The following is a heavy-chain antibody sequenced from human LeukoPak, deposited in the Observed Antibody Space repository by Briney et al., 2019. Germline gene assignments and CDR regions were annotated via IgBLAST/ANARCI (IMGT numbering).Heavy chain of an antibody. J-gene: IGHJ4*02. V-gene: IGHV3-64*01. CDR1: GFTFSTYT. CDR2: ISGNGGSR. D-gene: IGHD5-18*01. CDR3: ARDAGYVRFDF. Sequence: GGSLRLSCAASGFTFSTYTMHWVRQAPGKGLEYVSSISGNGGSREYANSVKGRFTISRDNSRNTLYLQMGSLRAEDMAVYYCARDAGYVRFDFWGQGTLATISS.